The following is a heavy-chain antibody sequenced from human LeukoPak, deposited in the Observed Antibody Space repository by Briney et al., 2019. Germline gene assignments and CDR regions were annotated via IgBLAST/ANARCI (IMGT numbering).Heavy chain of an antibody. CDR1: GFTFSSYW. J-gene: IGHJ5*02. CDR2: INSGGSST. V-gene: IGHV3-74*01. CDR3: AKDIVVVPTRYWFDP. D-gene: IGHD2-2*01. Sequence: PGGSLRLSCAASGFTFSSYWMHWVRQAPGKGLVWVSRINSGGSSTSYADSVKGRFTISRDNAKNTLYLQMNSLRAEDTAVYYCAKDIVVVPTRYWFDPWGQGTLVTVSS.